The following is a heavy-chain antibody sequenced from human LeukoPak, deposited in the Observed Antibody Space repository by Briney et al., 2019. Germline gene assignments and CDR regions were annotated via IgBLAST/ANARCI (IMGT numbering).Heavy chain of an antibody. CDR3: ARGQAYYYDSSGYYLLRRSYYYYYMDV. CDR2: IIPIFGTA. J-gene: IGHJ6*03. V-gene: IGHV1-69*05. D-gene: IGHD3-22*01. Sequence: SVKVSCKASGGTFSSYAISWVRQAPGQGLEGMGGIIPIFGTANYAQKLQGRVTITTDESTSTAYMELSSLRSEDTAVYYCARGQAYYYDSSGYYLLRRSYYYYYMDVWGKGTTVTVSS. CDR1: GGTFSSYA.